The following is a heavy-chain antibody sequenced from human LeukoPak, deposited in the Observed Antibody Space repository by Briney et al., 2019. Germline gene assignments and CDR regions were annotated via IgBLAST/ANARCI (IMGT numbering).Heavy chain of an antibody. D-gene: IGHD3-22*01. CDR1: GFTFSSYG. Sequence: PGGSLRLSCAASGFTFSSYGMHWVRQAPGKGLEWVAFIRYDGSNKYYADSVKGRFTISRDNSKNTLYLQMNSLRAEDTAVYYCARGGSYYYDSSGYYTVDYWGQGTLVTVSS. CDR3: ARGGSYYYDSSGYYTVDY. V-gene: IGHV3-30*02. J-gene: IGHJ4*02. CDR2: IRYDGSNK.